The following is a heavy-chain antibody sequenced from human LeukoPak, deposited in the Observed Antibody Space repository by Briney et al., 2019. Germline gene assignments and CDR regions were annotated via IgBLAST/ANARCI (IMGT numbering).Heavy chain of an antibody. Sequence: PGGSLRLSCAASGFTFSSYGMHWVRQAPGKGLQWVAVISYDGSNKYYADSVKGRFTISRDNSKNTLYLQMNSLRAEDTAVYYCAREAYDYVWGSYNDYYYMDVWGKGTTVTVSS. CDR3: AREAYDYVWGSYNDYYYMDV. V-gene: IGHV3-30*03. CDR1: GFTFSSYG. J-gene: IGHJ6*03. CDR2: ISYDGSNK. D-gene: IGHD3-16*01.